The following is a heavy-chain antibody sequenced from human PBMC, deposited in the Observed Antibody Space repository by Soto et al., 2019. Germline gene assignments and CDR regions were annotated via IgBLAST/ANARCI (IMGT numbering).Heavy chain of an antibody. CDR2: IRSNRDGGTA. J-gene: IGHJ4*02. D-gene: IGHD4-17*01. V-gene: IGHV3-15*01. CDR3: TTDTATYIELTFPPIDY. CDR1: GFTFTNAW. Sequence: PWGSLRLSCAASGFTFTNAWMSWVRQAPGKGLEWVGRIRSNRDGGTADYAAPVKGRFTLSRDDSRNTLFLHMTILQTEDTAVYYCTTDTATYIELTFPPIDYLGRGTLVTVSS.